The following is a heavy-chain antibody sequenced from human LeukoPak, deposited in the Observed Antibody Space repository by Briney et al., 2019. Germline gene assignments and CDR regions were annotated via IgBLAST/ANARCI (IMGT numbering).Heavy chain of an antibody. J-gene: IGHJ6*02. CDR3: ARDYYGVDV. Sequence: HPGGSLRLSCAASGFTFRSHSMSWVRQGPGKGLECVSYISSTSGTIYYADSVKGRFTISRDNAKNSLYLQMNSLREEDTAVYYCARDYYGVDVWGQGTTVTVSS. CDR2: ISSTSGTI. V-gene: IGHV3-48*02. CDR1: GFTFRSHS.